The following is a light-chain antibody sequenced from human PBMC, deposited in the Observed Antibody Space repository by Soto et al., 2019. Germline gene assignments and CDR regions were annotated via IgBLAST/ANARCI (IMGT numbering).Light chain of an antibody. Sequence: QSALTQPASVSGSPGQSITISCTGTSTDPATYDLVSWYQQHPGKAPQLIIYEVAKRPSGVSARFSGSQSGDTASLTISGLQAADEAYYYCCSYSGSDTMIFGGGTQLTVL. V-gene: IGLV2-23*02. CDR2: EVA. J-gene: IGLJ2*01. CDR1: STDPATYDL. CDR3: CSYSGSDTMI.